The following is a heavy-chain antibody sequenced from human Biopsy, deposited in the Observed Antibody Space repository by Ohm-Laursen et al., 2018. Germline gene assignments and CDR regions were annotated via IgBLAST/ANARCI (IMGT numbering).Heavy chain of an antibody. J-gene: IGHJ2*01. D-gene: IGHD3-22*01. CDR1: GDSICSYY. CDR3: ARDRGFYSDRTVPGYFDL. V-gene: IGHV4-59*01. Sequence: SETLSLTCPVSGDSICSYYWSWIRQPPGKGLEWIGYVSYTGSTDYNPSLQSRVTISVDTSKNHFSLRLRSVTPADTAMYYCARDRGFYSDRTVPGYFDLWGRGTLVTVSS. CDR2: VSYTGST.